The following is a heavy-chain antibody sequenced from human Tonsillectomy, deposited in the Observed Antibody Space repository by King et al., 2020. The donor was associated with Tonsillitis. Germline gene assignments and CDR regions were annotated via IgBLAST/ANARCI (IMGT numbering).Heavy chain of an antibody. CDR1: GGTFSSYA. V-gene: IGHV1-69*09. CDR3: ARATTVVTSGWFDP. D-gene: IGHD4-23*01. J-gene: IGHJ5*02. CDR2: IIPILGIA. Sequence: QLVQSGAEVKKPGSSVKVSCKASGGTFSSYAISWVRQAPGQGLEWMGRIIPILGIANYAQKFQGRVTITADKSTSTAYMELSSLRSKDTAVYYCARATTVVTSGWFDPWGQGTLVTVSS.